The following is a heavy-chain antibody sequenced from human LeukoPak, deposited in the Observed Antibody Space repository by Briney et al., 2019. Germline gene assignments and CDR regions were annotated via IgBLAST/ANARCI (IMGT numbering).Heavy chain of an antibody. V-gene: IGHV3-23*01. CDR2: ISGSGGST. Sequence: GGSLRLSCAASGFTFSSYAMSWVRQAPGKGLEWVSAISGSGGSTYYADSVKGRFTISRDNSKNTLYLQMNSLRAEDTAVYYCAKSLSHSSGYGYYYGMDVWGQGTTVTVSS. D-gene: IGHD3-22*01. J-gene: IGHJ6*02. CDR3: AKSLSHSSGYGYYYGMDV. CDR1: GFTFSSYA.